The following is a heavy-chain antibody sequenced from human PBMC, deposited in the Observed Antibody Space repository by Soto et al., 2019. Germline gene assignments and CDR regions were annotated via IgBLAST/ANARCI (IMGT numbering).Heavy chain of an antibody. CDR1: GFTISSNY. CDR3: ARGSNSNNMKLFDY. Sequence: EVQLVESGGGLVQPGGSLRLSCAVTGFTISSNYMNWVRQAPGKGLEWVSVMYAAGSTYYEDSVKGRFNISRDNSKNTVYLQMNSLRGEDTAVYYGARGSNSNNMKLFDYWGQGTLVTVSS. CDR2: MYAAGST. D-gene: IGHD3-3*02. V-gene: IGHV3-66*01. J-gene: IGHJ4*02.